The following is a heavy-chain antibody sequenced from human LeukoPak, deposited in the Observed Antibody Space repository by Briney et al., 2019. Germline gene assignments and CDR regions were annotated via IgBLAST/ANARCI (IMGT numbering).Heavy chain of an antibody. D-gene: IGHD3-16*01. V-gene: IGHV3-30*14. CDR2: VSHDGRNK. J-gene: IGHJ4*02. Sequence: PGGSLRLSCAASGFTFSTYNMHWVRQAPGKGLEWVAVVSHDGRNKNYADSVKGRLTISRDNSKNTLYLQMNSLRAEDTAVYYCARGNVWLGAGETDYYFDFWGQGTLVTVSS. CDR3: ARGNVWLGAGETDYYFDF. CDR1: GFTFSTYN.